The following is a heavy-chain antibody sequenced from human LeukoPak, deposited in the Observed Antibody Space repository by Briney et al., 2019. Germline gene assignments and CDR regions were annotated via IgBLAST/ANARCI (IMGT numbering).Heavy chain of an antibody. CDR3: TSDPTFYSGRYCFDY. V-gene: IGHV1-58*01. D-gene: IGHD1-26*01. CDR1: GFTFSNSA. J-gene: IGHJ4*02. CDR2: IVVGSGNT. Sequence: SVKVSCKASGFTFSNSAVQWVRRARGQRLEWIGWIVVGSGNTNYAQKFQERVTITRDMSTSTAYMELSSLRSEDTAVYYCTSDPTFYSGRYCFDYWGQGTLVTVSS.